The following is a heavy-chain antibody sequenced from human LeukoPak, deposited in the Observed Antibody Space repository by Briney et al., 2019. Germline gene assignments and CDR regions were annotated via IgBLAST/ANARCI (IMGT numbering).Heavy chain of an antibody. CDR1: GLTFSIYA. J-gene: IGHJ4*02. CDR3: AKGFYHYFGSGSYTLDF. CDR2: ISGRDNGT. Sequence: PGGSLRLSCAASGLTFSIYAVTWVRQGPGEGLELVSGISGRDNGTWYADSVKGRFTISRDNSKNTLYLQMNTLTGEDTAVYYCAKGFYHYFGSGSYTLDFWGQGTQVTVSS. V-gene: IGHV3-23*01. D-gene: IGHD3-10*01.